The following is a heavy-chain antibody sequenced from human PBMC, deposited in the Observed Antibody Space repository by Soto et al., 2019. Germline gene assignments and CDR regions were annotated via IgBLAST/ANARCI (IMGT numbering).Heavy chain of an antibody. CDR1: GFTFDDYA. J-gene: IGHJ4*02. Sequence: EVQLVESGGGLVQPGRSPRLSCAASGFTFDDYAMHWVRQAPGKGLEWVSGISWNSGSIGYADSVKGRFTISRDNAKNSLYLQMNSLRAEDTALYYCAKANSSSWYYYFDYWGQGTLVTVSS. CDR3: AKANSSSWYYYFDY. CDR2: ISWNSGSI. V-gene: IGHV3-9*01. D-gene: IGHD6-13*01.